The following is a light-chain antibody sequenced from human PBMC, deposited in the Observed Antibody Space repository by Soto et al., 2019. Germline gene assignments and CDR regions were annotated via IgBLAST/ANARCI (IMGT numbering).Light chain of an antibody. CDR2: DAA. CDR1: QSVSSH. V-gene: IGKV3-11*01. Sequence: EVVLTQSPATLALSPGERATLSCRASQSVSSHLVWYQQKPGQAPRLLIYDAARRAPGIPARFSGSGSGTDFTLTISGLEPEDFAIYYCQQRSNWPPHTFGQGTKLELK. J-gene: IGKJ2*01. CDR3: QQRSNWPPHT.